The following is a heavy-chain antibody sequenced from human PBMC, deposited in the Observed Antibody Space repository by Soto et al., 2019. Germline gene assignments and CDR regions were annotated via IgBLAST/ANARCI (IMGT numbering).Heavy chain of an antibody. CDR3: ARGLRNYYGVDV. Sequence: EVQVVESGGGLVQPGGSLRLSCVASGFTFSTYWMHWVRQAPGKGLVWVSRIKFDESTTSYADSVNGRFTISRDNAKNTVYLQMNSLRDEDTGVYYCARGLRNYYGVDVWGQGTTVTVSS. D-gene: IGHD5-18*01. CDR1: GFTFSTYW. V-gene: IGHV3-74*01. CDR2: IKFDESTT. J-gene: IGHJ6*02.